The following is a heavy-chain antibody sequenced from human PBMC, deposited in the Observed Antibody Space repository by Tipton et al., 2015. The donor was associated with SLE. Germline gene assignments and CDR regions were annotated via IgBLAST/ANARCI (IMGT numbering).Heavy chain of an antibody. Sequence: TLSLTCAVYGGSFSGYYWSWIRQPPGKGLEWIGYIYYSGSTNYNPSLKSRVTISVDTSKNQFSLKLSSVTAADTAVYYCARGIAAAVPFDYWGQGTLVTVSS. V-gene: IGHV4-59*01. D-gene: IGHD6-13*01. CDR3: ARGIAAAVPFDY. CDR2: IYYSGST. CDR1: GGSFSGYY. J-gene: IGHJ4*02.